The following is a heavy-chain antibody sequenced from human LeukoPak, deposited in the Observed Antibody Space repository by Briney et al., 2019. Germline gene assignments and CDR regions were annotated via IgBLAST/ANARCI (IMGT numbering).Heavy chain of an antibody. CDR2: ISTSGGST. J-gene: IGHJ6*02. Sequence: PGGSLRLSCSASGFTFSSYAMHWVRQAPGKGLEYVSAISTSGGSTYYADSVKGRFTISRDNAKNSLYLQMNSLRAEDTAVYYCVRVVGQQPYYYGMDVWGQGATVTVSS. CDR3: VRVVGQQPYYYGMDV. CDR1: GFTFSSYA. D-gene: IGHD6-13*01. V-gene: IGHV3-64*04.